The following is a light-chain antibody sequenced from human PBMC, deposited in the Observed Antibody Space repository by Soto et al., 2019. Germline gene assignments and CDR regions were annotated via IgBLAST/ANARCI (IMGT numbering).Light chain of an antibody. CDR2: RSG. Sequence: QPGLTQPRSASGTPGQSGTISCSGSSSNIGTYYVDWYQQLPGTAPKLLIHRSGQRPSGVPDRFSGSKSGTSASLAISGLRSEDEAAYYCATWDDRLRAYVIGAGTKVTVL. CDR3: ATWDDRLRAYV. CDR1: SSNIGTYY. J-gene: IGLJ1*01. V-gene: IGLV1-47*01.